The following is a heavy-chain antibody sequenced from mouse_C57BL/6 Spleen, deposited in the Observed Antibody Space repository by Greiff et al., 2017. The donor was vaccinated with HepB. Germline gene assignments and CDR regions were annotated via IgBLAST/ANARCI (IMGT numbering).Heavy chain of an antibody. CDR2: ISYDGSN. J-gene: IGHJ4*01. CDR3: ARVSGAMDY. V-gene: IGHV3-6*01. Sequence: EVQVVESGPGLVKPSQSLSLTCSVTGYSITSGYYWNWIRQFPGNKLEWMGYISYDGSNNYNPSLKNRISITRDTSKNQFFLKLNSVTTEDTATYYCARVSGAMDYWGQGTSVTVSS. CDR1: GYSITSGYY. D-gene: IGHD3-1*01.